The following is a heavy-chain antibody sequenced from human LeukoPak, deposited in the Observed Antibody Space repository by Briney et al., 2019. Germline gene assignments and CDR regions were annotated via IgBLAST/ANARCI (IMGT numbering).Heavy chain of an antibody. J-gene: IGHJ2*01. CDR1: GFTFSSYA. Sequence: PGRSLRLSCAASGFTFSSYAMHWVRQAPGKGLEWVAVISYDGSNKYYADCVKGRFTISRDNSKNTLYVQMNSLRAEDTAVYYCARDPSSGWYENWYLDLWGRGTLVTVSS. V-gene: IGHV3-30*04. CDR2: ISYDGSNK. D-gene: IGHD6-19*01. CDR3: ARDPSSGWYENWYLDL.